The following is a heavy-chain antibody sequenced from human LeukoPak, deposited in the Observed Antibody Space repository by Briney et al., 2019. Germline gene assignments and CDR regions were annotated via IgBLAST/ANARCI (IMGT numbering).Heavy chain of an antibody. Sequence: GRSLGLSCAASGFTFSSYGMHWVRQAPGKGLEWVAVIWYDGSNKYYADSVKGRFTISRDNSKNTLYLQMNSLRAEDTAVYYCAKGSRVRYSSSWSLIDYWGQGTLVTVSS. J-gene: IGHJ4*02. CDR3: AKGSRVRYSSSWSLIDY. D-gene: IGHD6-13*01. CDR2: IWYDGSNK. V-gene: IGHV3-33*06. CDR1: GFTFSSYG.